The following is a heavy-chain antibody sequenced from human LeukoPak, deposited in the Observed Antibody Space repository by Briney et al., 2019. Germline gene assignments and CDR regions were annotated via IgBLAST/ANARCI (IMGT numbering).Heavy chain of an antibody. CDR3: ARDKMTGDSYFDY. J-gene: IGHJ4*02. Sequence: PGGSLRLSCAASGFTFSSYWMSWVRQAPGKGLERVAHIKQDGSEKSYVDSVKGRFTISRDNAKNSLLLQMDGLRAEDTAVYYCARDKMTGDSYFDYWGQGILVTVSS. CDR1: GFTFSSYW. D-gene: IGHD7-27*01. CDR2: IKQDGSEK. V-gene: IGHV3-7*01.